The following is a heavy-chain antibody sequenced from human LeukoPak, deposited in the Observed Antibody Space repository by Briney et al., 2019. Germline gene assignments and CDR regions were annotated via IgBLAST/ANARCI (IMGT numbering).Heavy chain of an antibody. CDR1: GFTFSDYY. CDR3: ARSIVATHFDY. D-gene: IGHD5-12*01. V-gene: IGHV3-11*04. Sequence: GGSLRLSCAASGFTFSDYYMAWIRQAPGKGLEWVSYISSSGSTIYYADSVKGRFTISRDNAKNSLYLQMSSLRDEDTAVYYCARSIVATHFDYWGQGTLVTVSS. J-gene: IGHJ4*02. CDR2: ISSSGSTI.